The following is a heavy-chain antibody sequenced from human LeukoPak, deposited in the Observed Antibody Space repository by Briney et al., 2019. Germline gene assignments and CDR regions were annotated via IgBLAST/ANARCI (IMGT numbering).Heavy chain of an antibody. CDR1: GGSFSDYY. D-gene: IGHD3-22*01. CDR2: MSPGGSS. Sequence: SETLSLTCAVYGGSFSDYYWTWIRQTPGKGLEWIGEMSPGGSSNYNPSLKSQVTISVDTSKNQFSLKLRSVTAADTAVYYCARGRQDVNMILVVMAGVSYYLDVWSKGTTVTVS. V-gene: IGHV4-34*01. J-gene: IGHJ6*03. CDR3: ARGRQDVNMILVVMAGVSYYLDV.